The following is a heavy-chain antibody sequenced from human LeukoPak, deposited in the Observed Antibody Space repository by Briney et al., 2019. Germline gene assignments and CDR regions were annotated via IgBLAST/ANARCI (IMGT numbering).Heavy chain of an antibody. J-gene: IGHJ4*02. CDR3: AKDMGLFPPNYFDY. CDR2: ISGRGGSI. D-gene: IGHD3-22*01. Sequence: GGSLRLSCAASVFPFSSYAMSWVRQAPGKGLEWVSAISGRGGSIYYADSVKGRFTISRDNSKNTLYLQMNSLRAEDTAVYCCAKDMGLFPPNYFDYWDQGTLVTVSS. CDR1: VFPFSSYA. V-gene: IGHV3-23*01.